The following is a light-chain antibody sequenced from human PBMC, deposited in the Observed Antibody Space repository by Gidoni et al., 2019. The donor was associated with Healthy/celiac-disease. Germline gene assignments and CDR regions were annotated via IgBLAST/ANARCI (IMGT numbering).Light chain of an antibody. V-gene: IGKV1-39*01. Sequence: DIQMTQSPSSLSASVGDRVTITCQASQSISSYLNWYQQKPGKAPKLLIYAASSLQSGVPSRFSGSGSGTDFTLTISSLQPEDFATYYCQQSYSTPFGGXTKVEIK. CDR3: QQSYSTP. J-gene: IGKJ4*01. CDR2: AAS. CDR1: QSISSY.